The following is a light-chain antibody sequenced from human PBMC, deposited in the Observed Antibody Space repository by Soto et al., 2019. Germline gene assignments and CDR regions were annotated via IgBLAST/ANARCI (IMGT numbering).Light chain of an antibody. V-gene: IGKV3-11*01. CDR2: EAS. Sequence: EIVLTQSPATLSLSPGERATLSCRASQSVSSYLAWYQQKPGQAPRLLIYEASNMATGIPARFSGSGSGTDFALTISSLEPEDFAVYYCQQRSNRPWTFGQGTKVEIK. CDR3: QQRSNRPWT. J-gene: IGKJ1*01. CDR1: QSVSSY.